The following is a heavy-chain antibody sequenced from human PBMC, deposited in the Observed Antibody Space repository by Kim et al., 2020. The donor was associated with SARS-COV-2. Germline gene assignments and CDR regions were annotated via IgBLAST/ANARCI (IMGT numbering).Heavy chain of an antibody. Sequence: LKSRLPISVDTSKNQFSLKLSSVTAADTAVYYCARHIEVAVAGSEYYFDYWGQGTLVTVSS. J-gene: IGHJ4*02. D-gene: IGHD6-19*01. CDR3: ARHIEVAVAGSEYYFDY. V-gene: IGHV4-39*01.